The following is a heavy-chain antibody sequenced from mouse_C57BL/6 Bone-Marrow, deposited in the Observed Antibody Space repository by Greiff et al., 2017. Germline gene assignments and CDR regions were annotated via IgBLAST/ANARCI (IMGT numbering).Heavy chain of an antibody. CDR2: INPNNGGT. CDR3: AVVKSYYAMDY. J-gene: IGHJ4*01. CDR1: GYTFTDYY. V-gene: IGHV1-26*01. D-gene: IGHD1-1*01. Sequence: EVQLQQSGPELVKPGASVKISCKASGYTFTDYYMNWVKQSHGKSLEWIGDINPNNGGTSYNQKFKGKATLTVDKSSSTAYMELRSLTSEDSAVYYCAVVKSYYAMDYWCQGTSVTVSS.